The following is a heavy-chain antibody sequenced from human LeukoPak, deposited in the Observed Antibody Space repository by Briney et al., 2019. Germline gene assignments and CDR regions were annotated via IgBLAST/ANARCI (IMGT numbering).Heavy chain of an antibody. CDR2: MNPNSGNT. D-gene: IGHD3-3*01. Sequence: ASVKVSCKASGYTFTSYDINWVRQATGQGLEWMGWMNPNSGNTGYAQKFQGRVTITRNTSISTAYMELSSLRSEDTAVYYCARGPGDFWSGYYTPSLNYYYYYMDVWGKGTTVTVSS. J-gene: IGHJ6*03. CDR1: GYTFTSYD. CDR3: ARGPGDFWSGYYTPSLNYYYYYMDV. V-gene: IGHV1-8*03.